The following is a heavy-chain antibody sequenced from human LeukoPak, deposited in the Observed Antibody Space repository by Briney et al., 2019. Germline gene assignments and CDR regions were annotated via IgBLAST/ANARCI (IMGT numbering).Heavy chain of an antibody. CDR2: IYSGGST. D-gene: IGHD3-10*01. J-gene: IGHJ4*02. CDR3: ASTIPHSSGRQHPGKYYFDY. CDR1: GFTVSSKY. Sequence: GGSLRLSCAASGFTVSSKYMSWVRQAPGKGLEWVSVIYSGGSTYYADSVKGRFTISRDNSKSTLYLQMNSLRAEDTAVYFCASTIPHSSGRQHPGKYYFDYWGQGTLVTVSS. V-gene: IGHV3-53*01.